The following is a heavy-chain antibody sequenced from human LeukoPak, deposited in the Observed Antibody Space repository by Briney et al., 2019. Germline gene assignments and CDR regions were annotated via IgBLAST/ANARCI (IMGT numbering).Heavy chain of an antibody. CDR1: GYSFTSYW. CDR2: IYPGDSDT. Sequence: GESLKISCKGSGYSFTSYWIGWVRQMPGKGLEWMGIIYPGDSDTRYSPSFQGQVTISADKSISTAYLQWSSLKASDTAMYYCARLGGDLMYCGGDCFQYYFDYWGQGTLVTVSS. J-gene: IGHJ4*02. CDR3: ARLGGDLMYCGGDCFQYYFDY. V-gene: IGHV5-51*01. D-gene: IGHD2-21*02.